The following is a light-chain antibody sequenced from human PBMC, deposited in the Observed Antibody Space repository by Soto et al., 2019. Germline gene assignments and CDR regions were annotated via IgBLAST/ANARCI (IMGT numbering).Light chain of an antibody. J-gene: IGLJ1*01. Sequence: QSVLTQPPSVSAAPGQKVTISCSGSSSNIGSNSVSWYQHLPGTAPKVLIYDNNKRPSGIPDRFSGSKSGTSATLTISGLQDDDEADYFCSAYASGTTPYVFGTGTKVTVL. CDR1: SSNIGSNS. CDR3: SAYASGTTPYV. V-gene: IGLV1-51*01. CDR2: DNN.